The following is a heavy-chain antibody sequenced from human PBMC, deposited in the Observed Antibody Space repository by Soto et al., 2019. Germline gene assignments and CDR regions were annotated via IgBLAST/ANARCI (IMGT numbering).Heavy chain of an antibody. CDR2: MNPDSGHA. CDR1: GYTFTNSD. CDR3: ARRPHCSGGICYCGLDN. V-gene: IGHV1-8*01. D-gene: IGHD2-15*01. J-gene: IGHJ4*02. Sequence: QVQLVQSGAEVKKPGASVKVSCKASGYTFTNSDINWVRQAPGQGLEWMGWMNPDSGHAAYAQKFQGRVTLTTSTSTSTVYMEMRSLGSEDTAVYYCARRPHCSGGICYCGLDNWGQGTLVTVSS.